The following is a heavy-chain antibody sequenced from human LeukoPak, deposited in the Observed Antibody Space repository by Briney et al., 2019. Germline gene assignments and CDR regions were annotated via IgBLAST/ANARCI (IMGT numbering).Heavy chain of an antibody. V-gene: IGHV3-53*01. J-gene: IGHJ4*02. CDR3: ARDLHPRLAGFFDY. D-gene: IGHD3-3*02. CDR2: IYSGGNT. CDR1: GFTVISNY. Sequence: GGSLRLSCAASGFTVISNYMSWVRQAPGKGLEWVSVIYSGGNTYYADSVEGRFTTSRDNSKNTLYLQMKTLKAEDTAVYYCARDLHPRLAGFFDYWGQGTLVTVSS.